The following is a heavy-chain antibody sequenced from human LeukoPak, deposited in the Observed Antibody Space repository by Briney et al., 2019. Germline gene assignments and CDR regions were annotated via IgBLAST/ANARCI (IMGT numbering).Heavy chain of an antibody. J-gene: IGHJ3*02. CDR3: AANLTRHTFDI. CDR2: IYYSGST. CDR1: GGSISTYY. V-gene: IGHV4-59*08. Sequence: SGTLSLTCTVSGGSISTYYWSWIRQSPGKGLEWVGSIYYSGSTTYNAALKSRIPRSGCTSKCQFSLELSSVTAADTAVYYCAANLTRHTFDIWGQGTMVTVSS. D-gene: IGHD1-1*01.